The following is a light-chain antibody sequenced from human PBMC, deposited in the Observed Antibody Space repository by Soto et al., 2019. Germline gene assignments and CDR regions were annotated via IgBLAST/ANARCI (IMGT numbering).Light chain of an antibody. V-gene: IGKV3-15*01. J-gene: IGKJ1*01. CDR1: QSVSSN. CDR3: QQYNNWPPT. CDR2: GAS. Sequence: EIVKTQSPATLSVSPGERATLSCRASQSVSSNSAWYQQKPGQAPRLLIYGASTRATGIPARFSGSGSGAEFTLTISSLQSEDFAVYYCQQYNNWPPTFGQGTKVGIK.